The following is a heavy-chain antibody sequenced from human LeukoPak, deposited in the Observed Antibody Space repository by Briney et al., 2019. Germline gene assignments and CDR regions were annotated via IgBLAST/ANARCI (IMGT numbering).Heavy chain of an antibody. J-gene: IGHJ6*03. CDR2: ISSSSSTI. CDR3: AKALNDYYYYYMDV. Sequence: PGGSLRLSCAASGFTFSSYSMNWVRQAPGKGLEWVSYISSSSSTIYYADSVKGRFTISRDNAKNSLYLQMNSLRAEDTAVYYCAKALNDYYYYYMDVWGKGTTVTISS. CDR1: GFTFSSYS. V-gene: IGHV3-48*01.